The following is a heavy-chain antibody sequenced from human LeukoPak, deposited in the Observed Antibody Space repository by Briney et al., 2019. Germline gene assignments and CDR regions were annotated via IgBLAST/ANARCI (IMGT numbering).Heavy chain of an antibody. D-gene: IGHD3-10*01. J-gene: IGHJ4*02. Sequence: GGSLRLSCAASGFTFSNYWMSWVRQAPGKGLEWVANIKQDGSEEYCVGSVKGRFTISRDNAKNSLYLQMNSLRAEDTAVYYCATNRWFGEPDYWGQGTLVTVSS. CDR1: GFTFSNYW. CDR3: ATNRWFGEPDY. V-gene: IGHV3-7*01. CDR2: IKQDGSEE.